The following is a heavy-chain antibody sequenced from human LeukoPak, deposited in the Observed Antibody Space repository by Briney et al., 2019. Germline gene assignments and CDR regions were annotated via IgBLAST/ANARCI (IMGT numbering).Heavy chain of an antibody. D-gene: IGHD3-10*01. V-gene: IGHV1-8*03. Sequence: GASVKVSCKASGYTFTSYDINWVRQATGQGLEWMGWVNPNSGNTGYAQKFQGRVTITRNTSKSTANMELSSLRSEDTAVYYCARALAMVRGVLPGDYYMDVWGKGTTVTVSS. CDR3: ARALAMVRGVLPGDYYMDV. CDR2: VNPNSGNT. CDR1: GYTFTSYD. J-gene: IGHJ6*03.